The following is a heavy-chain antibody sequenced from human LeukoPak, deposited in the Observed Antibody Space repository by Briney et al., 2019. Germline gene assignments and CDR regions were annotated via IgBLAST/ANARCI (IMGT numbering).Heavy chain of an antibody. V-gene: IGHV4-34*01. D-gene: IGHD2-15*01. CDR3: ARGGGILWSDP. Sequence: SSETLSLTCAVYGGSFSGYYWSWIRQPPGKGLEWIGEINHSGSTNYNPSLKSRVTISVDTSKNQFSLKLSSVTAADTAVYYCARGGGILWSDPWGQGTLVTVSS. CDR1: GGSFSGYY. CDR2: INHSGST. J-gene: IGHJ5*02.